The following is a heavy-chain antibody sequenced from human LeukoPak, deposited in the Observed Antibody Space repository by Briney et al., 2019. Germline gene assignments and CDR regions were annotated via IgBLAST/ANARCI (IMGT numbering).Heavy chain of an antibody. CDR3: ARQNWYSPSYGMDV. CDR1: GGSFSGYY. CDR2: INHSGST. J-gene: IGHJ6*02. V-gene: IGHV4-34*01. D-gene: IGHD2-21*01. Sequence: SETLSLTCAVYGGSFSGYYWSWIRQPPGKGLEWIGEINHSGSTNYNPSLKSRVTISVDTSKNQFSLKLSSVTAADTAVYYCARQNWYSPSYGMDVWGQGTTVTVSS.